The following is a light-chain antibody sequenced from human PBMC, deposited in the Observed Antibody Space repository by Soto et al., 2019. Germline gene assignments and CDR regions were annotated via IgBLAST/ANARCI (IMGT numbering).Light chain of an antibody. Sequence: DIVMTQSPDSLALFLGERATINCKSSQSILSSSNNKNYLVWYQQKPGHPPKLLISWASTRASGVPDRISGSGSGTDFSLTISSLQAEDVAVYYCQQCYSSPITFGQGTRLEIK. CDR1: QSILSSSNNKNY. CDR2: WAS. CDR3: QQCYSSPIT. J-gene: IGKJ5*01. V-gene: IGKV4-1*01.